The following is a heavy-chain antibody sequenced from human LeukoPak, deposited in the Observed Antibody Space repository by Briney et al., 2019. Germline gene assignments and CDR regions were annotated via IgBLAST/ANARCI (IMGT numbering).Heavy chain of an antibody. CDR2: IYYSGST. V-gene: IGHV4-39*01. D-gene: IGHD2-15*01. CDR3: ASERSANVGMDV. Sequence: SETLSLTCSVSGGSISSYYWGWIRQPPGKGLEWIGSIYYSGSTYYNPSLKSRVTISVDTSKNQFSLKLSSVTAADTAVYYCASERSANVGMDVWGQGTTVTVSS. J-gene: IGHJ6*02. CDR1: GGSISSYY.